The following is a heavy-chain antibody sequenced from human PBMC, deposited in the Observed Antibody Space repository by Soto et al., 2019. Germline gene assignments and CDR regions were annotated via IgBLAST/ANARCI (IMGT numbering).Heavy chain of an antibody. CDR1: GYTFTGYY. J-gene: IGHJ6*03. V-gene: IGHV1-2*04. Sequence: ASVKVSCKASGYTFTGYYMHWVRQAPGQGLEWMGWINPNSGGTNYAQKFQGWVTMTRDTSISTAYMELSRLRSDDTAVYYCARGVIVVVPAAMWSDYYYYMDVWGKGTTVTVSS. D-gene: IGHD2-2*01. CDR3: ARGVIVVVPAAMWSDYYYYMDV. CDR2: INPNSGGT.